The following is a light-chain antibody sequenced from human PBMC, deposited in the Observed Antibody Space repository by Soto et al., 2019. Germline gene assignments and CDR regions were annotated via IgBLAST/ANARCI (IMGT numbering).Light chain of an antibody. V-gene: IGKV3-20*01. J-gene: IGKJ3*01. CDR2: GAS. CDR3: QQYGSSPPT. Sequence: EIVLTQSPGTLSLSPGERATLYCSASQSVSSSYLAWYQQKPGQAPRLRIYGASSRATGIPDRFSGSGSGTDFTLTISRLEPEDFAVYYCQQYGSSPPTFGPGTKVDIK. CDR1: QSVSSSY.